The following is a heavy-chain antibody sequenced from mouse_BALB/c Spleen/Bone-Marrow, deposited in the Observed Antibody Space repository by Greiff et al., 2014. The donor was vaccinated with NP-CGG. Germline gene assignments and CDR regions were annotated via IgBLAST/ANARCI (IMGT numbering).Heavy chain of an antibody. V-gene: IGHV1-80*01. D-gene: IGHD4-1*01. CDR3: ARVRNWADY. Sequence: LEESGAELVRPGSSVKISCKASGYAFSSYWMNWVKQRPGQGLEWIGQIYPGDGDTNYNGKFKGKATLTADKSSSTAYMQLSSLTSGDSAVYFCARVRNWADYWGQGTTLTVSS. CDR1: GYAFSSYW. CDR2: IYPGDGDT. J-gene: IGHJ2*01.